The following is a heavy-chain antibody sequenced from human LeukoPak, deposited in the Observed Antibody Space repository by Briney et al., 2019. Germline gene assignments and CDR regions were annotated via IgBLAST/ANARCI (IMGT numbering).Heavy chain of an antibody. D-gene: IGHD2-21*02. CDR3: AKAYCGGDCYKPPAFDI. CDR1: GFTFSSYA. CDR2: ISGSGGST. V-gene: IGHV3-23*01. J-gene: IGHJ3*02. Sequence: GGSLRLSCAASGFTFSSYAMSWVRQAPGKGLEWVSAISGSGGSTYYADSVKGRFTISRDNSKNTLYLQMNSLRAEDTAVYYCAKAYCGGDCYKPPAFDIWGQGTMVTVSS.